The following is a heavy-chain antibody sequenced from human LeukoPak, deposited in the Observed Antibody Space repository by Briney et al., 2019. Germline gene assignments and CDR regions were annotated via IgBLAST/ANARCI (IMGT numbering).Heavy chain of an antibody. CDR2: IHTSGSN. V-gene: IGHV4-4*09. CDR3: ARLSAAVHLGAFDL. J-gene: IGHJ3*01. CDR1: GVSISPYY. D-gene: IGHD3-3*01. Sequence: PSETLSLTCAVSGVSISPYYWAWIRQPPGKGLEWIGYIHTSGSNNQYPSLKSRVTISVDKSKNHFSLRLTSVTAADTAVYYCARLSAAVHLGAFDLWGQGSMVTVSS.